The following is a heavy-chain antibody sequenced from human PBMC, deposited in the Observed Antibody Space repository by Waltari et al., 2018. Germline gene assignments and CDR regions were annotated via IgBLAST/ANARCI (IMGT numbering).Heavy chain of an antibody. CDR2: ISSSSSYI. CDR1: GFTFSSYS. V-gene: IGHV3-21*01. CDR3: AREGYSYGYDY. Sequence: EVQLVESGGGLVKPGGSLRLSCAASGFTFSSYSMNWVRQAPGKWLEWVSSISSSSSYIYYADSVKGRFTISRDNAKNSLYLQMNSLRAEDTAVYYCAREGYSYGYDYWGQGTLVTVSS. D-gene: IGHD5-18*01. J-gene: IGHJ4*02.